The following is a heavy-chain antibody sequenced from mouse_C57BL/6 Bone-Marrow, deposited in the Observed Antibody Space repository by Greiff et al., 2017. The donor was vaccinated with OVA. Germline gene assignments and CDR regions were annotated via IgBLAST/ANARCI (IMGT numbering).Heavy chain of an antibody. Sequence: VQLQESGGGLVKPGGSLKLSCAASGFTFSSYAMSWVRQTPEKRLEWVATISDGGSYTYYPDNVKGRFTISRDNAKNNLYLQMSHLKSEDTAMYYCARDHYGSSLYFDYWGQGTTLTVSS. J-gene: IGHJ2*01. V-gene: IGHV5-4*01. CDR3: ARDHYGSSLYFDY. D-gene: IGHD1-1*01. CDR1: GFTFSSYA. CDR2: ISDGGSYT.